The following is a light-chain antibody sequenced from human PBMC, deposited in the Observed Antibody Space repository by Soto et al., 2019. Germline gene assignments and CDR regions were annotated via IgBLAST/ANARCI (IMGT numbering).Light chain of an antibody. CDR3: QQYNNWPRIT. CDR1: QSVSSY. Sequence: EIVMTQSPATLTVSPGESATLSCRASQSVSSYLAWYQQKPGQAPRLLIYGASTRATGIPARFSGSGSGTEFTLTISSLQSEDFAVYYCQQYNNWPRITFGPGTKVDIK. V-gene: IGKV3-15*01. J-gene: IGKJ3*01. CDR2: GAS.